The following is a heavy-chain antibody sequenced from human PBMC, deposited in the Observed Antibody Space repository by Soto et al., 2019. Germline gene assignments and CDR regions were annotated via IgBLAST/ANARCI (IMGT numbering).Heavy chain of an antibody. J-gene: IGHJ4*02. CDR1: GFTFSDYY. CDR2: ISSSSSYT. V-gene: IGHV3-11*06. Sequence: VQLVESGGGLVQPGGSLRLSCAASGFTFSDYYMSWIRQAPGKGLEWVSYISSSSSYTNYADSVKGRFTISRDNAKNSLYLQMNSLRAEDTAVYYCARAGHDYGDLLNYFDYWGQGTLVTVSS. D-gene: IGHD4-17*01. CDR3: ARAGHDYGDLLNYFDY.